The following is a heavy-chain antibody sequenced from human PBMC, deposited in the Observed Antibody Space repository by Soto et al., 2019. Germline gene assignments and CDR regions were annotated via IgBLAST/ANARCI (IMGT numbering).Heavy chain of an antibody. CDR1: GGSISRYY. D-gene: IGHD6-19*01. J-gene: IGHJ5*02. CDR2: IYYSGST. Sequence: SEALSLTCTVSGGSISRYYWSWIRQPPGKGLEWIGYIYYSGSTNYNPSLKSRVTISVDTSKNQFSLKLSSVTAADTAVYYCARQYSSGWFDWFDPWGQGTLVTVS. V-gene: IGHV4-59*08. CDR3: ARQYSSGWFDWFDP.